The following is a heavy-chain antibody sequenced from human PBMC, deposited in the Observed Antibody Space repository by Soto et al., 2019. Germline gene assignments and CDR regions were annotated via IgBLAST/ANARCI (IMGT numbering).Heavy chain of an antibody. CDR3: ATEEGLRFESWSGHYNY. CDR1: GYTLNELS. J-gene: IGHJ4*02. CDR2: FDREDGET. V-gene: IGHV1-24*01. Sequence: ASVKVSCMVSGYTLNELSMHWVRQAPGKGLEWMGGFDREDGETIHAQKFQGRFTMTEDTSTDTAYMELSSLRSEDTAVYYCATEEGLRFESWSGHYNYWGQGTLVTVSS. D-gene: IGHD3-3*01.